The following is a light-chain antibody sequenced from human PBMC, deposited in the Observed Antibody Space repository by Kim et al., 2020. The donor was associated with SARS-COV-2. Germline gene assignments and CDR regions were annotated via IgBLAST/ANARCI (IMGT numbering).Light chain of an antibody. V-gene: IGKV1-27*01. CDR1: QGISNY. Sequence: SASVGDRVTITCRASQGISNYLVWYQQKPGKVPKVLIYPASTLQSGVPSRFSGSGSGTELTLTISSLQPEDAATYYCQKYSTAPWTFGQGTKLEIK. J-gene: IGKJ1*01. CDR3: QKYSTAPWT. CDR2: PAS.